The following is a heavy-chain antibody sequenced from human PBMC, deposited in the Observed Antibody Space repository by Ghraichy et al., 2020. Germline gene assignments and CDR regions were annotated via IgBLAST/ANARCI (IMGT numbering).Heavy chain of an antibody. J-gene: IGHJ3*02. CDR3: ARDAFAQQVRAFDI. CDR1: GDSVSRNSAA. Sequence: SQTLSLTCAISGDSVSRNSAAWNWIRQSPSRGLEWLGRTYYRSKWYNDYAVSVKSRITINPDTSKNQFSLQLNSVTPEDTAVYYCARDAFAQQVRAFDIWGQGTMVTVSS. D-gene: IGHD1/OR15-1a*01. V-gene: IGHV6-1*01. CDR2: TYYRSKWYN.